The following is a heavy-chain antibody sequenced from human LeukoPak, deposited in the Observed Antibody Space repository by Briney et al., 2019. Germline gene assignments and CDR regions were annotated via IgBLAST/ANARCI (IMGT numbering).Heavy chain of an antibody. D-gene: IGHD5-18*01. Sequence: GGSLRLSCAASGFIFSSYWMSWVRQAPGKGLECVANIKQDGSEKYYVDSVKGRFTISRDNTENSLYLQMNSLTAEDTAVYYCARGSYGYLFLDYWGQGTLVTVSS. CDR1: GFIFSSYW. CDR3: ARGSYGYLFLDY. J-gene: IGHJ4*02. V-gene: IGHV3-7*04. CDR2: IKQDGSEK.